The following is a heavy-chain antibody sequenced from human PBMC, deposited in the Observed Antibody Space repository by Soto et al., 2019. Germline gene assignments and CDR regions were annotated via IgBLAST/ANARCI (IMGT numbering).Heavy chain of an antibody. Sequence: LRLSCVGSGFTFRNYGMNWVRQGPGKGLEWLSSISKSGTTTYYADSAKGRFTISRDDAKKSIYLQMNGLRDEDTGVYYCVRDLVLALATLTLDIWGRGTLVTVSS. J-gene: IGHJ4*02. CDR2: ISKSGTTT. CDR1: GFTFRNYG. D-gene: IGHD2-15*01. CDR3: VRDLVLALATLTLDI. V-gene: IGHV3-48*03.